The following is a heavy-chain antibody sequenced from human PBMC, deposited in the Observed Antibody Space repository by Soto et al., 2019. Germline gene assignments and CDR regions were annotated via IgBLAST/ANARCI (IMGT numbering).Heavy chain of an antibody. CDR1: GFSLSTRGVG. Sequence: QITLKESGPTLVKPTQTLTLTRTVSGFSLSTRGVGVAWIRQPPGKALKWLALIYWDDDKRYSPSLEGRLTITKDTSKNKVVLRMTNMDPVDTATYFCAHMRDDYGHFFDYWGQGTLVTVSS. J-gene: IGHJ4*02. V-gene: IGHV2-5*02. D-gene: IGHD4-17*01. CDR3: AHMRDDYGHFFDY. CDR2: IYWDDDK.